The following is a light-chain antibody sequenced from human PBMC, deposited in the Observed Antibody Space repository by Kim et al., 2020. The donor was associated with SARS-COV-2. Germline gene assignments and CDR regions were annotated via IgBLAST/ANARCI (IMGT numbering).Light chain of an antibody. Sequence: QSALTQPPLVSGAPGQRVTISCTGSSSNIGAGYNVHWYQQFPGTAPKLLIYGNNHRPSGIPDRFSVSKSGTSASLAITGLQPEDEADYYCQSHDSSLNGWVFGGGTKLTVL. CDR1: SSNIGAGYN. V-gene: IGLV1-40*01. CDR3: QSHDSSLNGWV. J-gene: IGLJ3*02. CDR2: GNN.